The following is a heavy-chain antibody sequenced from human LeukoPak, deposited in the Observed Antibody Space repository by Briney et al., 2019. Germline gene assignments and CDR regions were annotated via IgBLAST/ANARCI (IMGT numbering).Heavy chain of an antibody. CDR1: GFSFSSVS. V-gene: IGHV3-21*01. CDR2: ISSSSSYI. J-gene: IGHJ6*04. Sequence: GGSLRLSCAASGFSFSSVSMNWVRQAPGKGLERVSSISSSSSYIYYADSVKGQFTISRDNAKNSLYLQMNSLRAEDTAVYYCARDLIAAAFYPPLWGKETTVTVSS. CDR3: ARDLIAAAFYPPL. D-gene: IGHD6-13*01.